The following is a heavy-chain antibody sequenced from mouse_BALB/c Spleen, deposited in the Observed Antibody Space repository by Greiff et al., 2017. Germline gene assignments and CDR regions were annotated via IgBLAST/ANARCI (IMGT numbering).Heavy chain of an antibody. CDR2: ISYDGSN. V-gene: IGHV3-6*02. J-gene: IGHJ3*01. CDR1: GYSITSGYY. D-gene: IGHD1-2*01. CDR3: ASFYYGPWFAY. Sequence: EVKLMESGPGLVKPSQSLSLTCSVTGYSITSGYYWNWIRQFPGNKLEWMGYISYDGSNNYNPSLKNRISITRDTSKNQFFLKLNSVTTEDTATYYCASFYYGPWFAYWGQGTLSLSLQ.